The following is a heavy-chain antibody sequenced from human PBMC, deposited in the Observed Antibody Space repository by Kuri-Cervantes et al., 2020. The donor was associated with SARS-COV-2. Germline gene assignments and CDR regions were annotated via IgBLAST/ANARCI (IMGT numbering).Heavy chain of an antibody. CDR2: IKSKTDGGTT. CDR1: GFTFSNAW. D-gene: IGHD2-21*01. CDR3: TTDSTAAYCGGDCYPFGY. J-gene: IGHJ4*02. V-gene: IGHV3-15*01. Sequence: GESLKISCAASGFTFSNAWMSWVRQAPGKGLEWVGRIKSKTDGGTTDYAAPVKGRFTISRDDSKNTLYLQMNSLKTEDTAVYYCTTDSTAAYCGGDCYPFGYWGQGTLVTVSS.